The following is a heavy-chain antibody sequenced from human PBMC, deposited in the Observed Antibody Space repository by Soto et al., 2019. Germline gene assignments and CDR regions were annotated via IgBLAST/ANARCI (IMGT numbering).Heavy chain of an antibody. CDR2: ISTYNGNT. D-gene: IGHD4-4*01. V-gene: IGHV1-18*01. CDR3: ARSPSMSTLTTGWFDP. J-gene: IGHJ5*02. Sequence: QVPLVQSGAAVKKPGASVKVSCKASGYSFTSYGMSWVRQAPGQGLEWMGWISTYNGNTNYAQKFQDRVTLTTDTSTTTAFMELTSLRSDDTAVYYCARSPSMSTLTTGWFDPWGQGTLVTVSS. CDR1: GYSFTSYG.